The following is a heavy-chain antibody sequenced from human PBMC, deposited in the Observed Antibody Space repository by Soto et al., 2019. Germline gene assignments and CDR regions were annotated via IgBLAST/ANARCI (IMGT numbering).Heavy chain of an antibody. D-gene: IGHD3-9*01. CDR2: IIPIFGTA. Sequence: SVNVSCKPSGCPVSRYAISLVRQAPGQGLEWMGGIIPIFGTANYAQKFQGRVTITADESTSTAYMELSSLRCEDKAVYYCARDYDILTGYPQDYYYYGMDVWGQGTTVTVSS. J-gene: IGHJ6*02. CDR3: ARDYDILTGYPQDYYYYGMDV. V-gene: IGHV1-69*13. CDR1: GCPVSRYA.